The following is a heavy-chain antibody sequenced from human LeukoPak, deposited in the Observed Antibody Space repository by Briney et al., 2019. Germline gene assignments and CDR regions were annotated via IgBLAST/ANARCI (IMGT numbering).Heavy chain of an antibody. J-gene: IGHJ4*02. Sequence: GATVKVSCKASGYTFTSYDINWVRQATGQGLEWMGWMNPNSGNTGYAQKFQGRVTITRNTSISTAYMELSSLRSEDTAVYYCARDARDGYNNLDYWGQGTLVTVSS. D-gene: IGHD5-24*01. V-gene: IGHV1-8*03. CDR2: MNPNSGNT. CDR1: GYTFTSYD. CDR3: ARDARDGYNNLDY.